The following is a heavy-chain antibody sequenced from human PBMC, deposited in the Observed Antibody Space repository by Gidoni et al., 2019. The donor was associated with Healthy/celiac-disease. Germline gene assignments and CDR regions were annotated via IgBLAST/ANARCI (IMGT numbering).Heavy chain of an antibody. CDR1: GGSFSGYY. J-gene: IGHJ4*02. V-gene: IGHV4-34*01. CDR2: INHSGST. Sequence: QVQLQQWGAGLLKPSETLSLTCAVYGGSFSGYYWSWIRQPPGKGLEWIGEINHSGSTNYNPSLKSRVTISVDTSKNQFSLKLSSVTAADTAVYYCARVVATTGGDYWGQGTLVTVSS. D-gene: IGHD5-12*01. CDR3: ARVVATTGGDY.